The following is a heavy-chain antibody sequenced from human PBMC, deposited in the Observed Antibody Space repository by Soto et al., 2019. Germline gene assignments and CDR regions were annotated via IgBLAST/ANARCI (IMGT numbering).Heavy chain of an antibody. CDR1: GFTFSSYG. D-gene: IGHD3-10*01. J-gene: IGHJ4*02. CDR3: ARDMLWFGELVSLDY. Sequence: QVQLVESGGGVVQPGRSLRLSCAASGFTFSSYGMHWVRQAPGKGLEWVAVIWYDGSNKYYADSVKGRFTISRDNSKNTLYLQMNSLRAEDTAVYYCARDMLWFGELVSLDYWGQGTLVTVSS. V-gene: IGHV3-33*01. CDR2: IWYDGSNK.